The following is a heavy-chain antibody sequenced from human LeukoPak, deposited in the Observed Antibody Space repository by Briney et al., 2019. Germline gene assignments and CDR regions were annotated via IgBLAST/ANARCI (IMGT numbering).Heavy chain of an antibody. CDR3: ARGGWWDNWNRFDP. J-gene: IGHJ5*02. D-gene: IGHD1-1*01. CDR1: GGSFSAYY. V-gene: IGHV4-34*01. Sequence: SETLSLTCAVYGGSFSAYYWNWIRQTPGKGLEWIGEINHSGSTDYNPSLKSRVTISVDTSKNQFSLKLTSVTAADTAVYYCARGGWWDNWNRFDPWGQGTLVPVSS. CDR2: INHSGST.